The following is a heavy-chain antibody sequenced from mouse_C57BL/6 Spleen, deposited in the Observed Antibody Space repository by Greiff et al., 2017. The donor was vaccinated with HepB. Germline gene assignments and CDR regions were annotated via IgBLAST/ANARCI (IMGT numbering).Heavy chain of an antibody. J-gene: IGHJ2*01. CDR2: INPSTGGT. D-gene: IGHD1-1*01. CDR1: GYSFTGYY. V-gene: IGHV1-42*01. CDR3: ARRIGITTNFDY. Sequence: VQLQQSGPELVKPGASVKISCKASGYSFTGYYMNWVKQSPEKSLEWIGEINPSTGGTTYNQKFKAKATLTVDKSSSTAYMQLKSLTSEDSAVYYCARRIGITTNFDYWGQGTTLTVSS.